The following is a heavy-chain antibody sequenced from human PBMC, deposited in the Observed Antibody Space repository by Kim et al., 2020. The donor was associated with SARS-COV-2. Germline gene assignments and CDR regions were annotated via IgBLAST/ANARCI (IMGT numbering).Heavy chain of an antibody. Sequence: SVKVSCKASGGTFRSYGLSWVRQASGQGLEWMGGIIPLFGTPKYAQKFQGRVTITADESTNTAYMEVSSLRSEDTAVYYCARGDSFCSSITCSDYYYYGMDVWGQGTTVTVSS. CDR3: ARGDSFCSSITCSDYYYYGMDV. J-gene: IGHJ6*01. CDR2: IIPLFGTP. CDR1: GGTFRSYG. D-gene: IGHD2-2*01. V-gene: IGHV1-69*13.